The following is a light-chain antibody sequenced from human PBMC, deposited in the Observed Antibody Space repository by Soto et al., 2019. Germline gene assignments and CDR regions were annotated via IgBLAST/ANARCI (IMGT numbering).Light chain of an antibody. V-gene: IGLV2-14*01. Sequence: QSALTQPASVSGSPGQSITISCTGTSSDIGGYNYVSWYQQHPGKAPKVIIYEVTNRPSGVSNRFSGSKSGNTASLTISGLQGEDEAIYYCCSYTTTSALNYVFGTGTKVTVL. CDR2: EVT. CDR3: CSYTTTSALNYV. CDR1: SSDIGGYNY. J-gene: IGLJ1*01.